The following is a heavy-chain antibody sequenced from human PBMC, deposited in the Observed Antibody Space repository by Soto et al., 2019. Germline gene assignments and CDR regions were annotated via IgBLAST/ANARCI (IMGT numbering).Heavy chain of an antibody. CDR3: ARVLGDCSSTSCPYGMDV. J-gene: IGHJ6*02. V-gene: IGHV3-33*01. CDR1: GFTFSSYG. CDR2: IWYDGSNK. Sequence: PGGSLRLSCAASGFTFSSYGMQWVRQAPGKGLEWVAVIWYDGSNKYYADSVKGRFTISRDNSKNTLYLQMNSLRAEDTAVYYCARVLGDCSSTSCPYGMDVWGQGTTVTVSS. D-gene: IGHD2-2*01.